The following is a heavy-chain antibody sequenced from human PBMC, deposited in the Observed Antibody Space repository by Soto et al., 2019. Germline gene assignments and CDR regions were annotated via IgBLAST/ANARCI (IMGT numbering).Heavy chain of an antibody. CDR3: ATDPLTYSSSGYYDYYYYGMDV. V-gene: IGHV3-21*01. CDR1: GFTFSSYS. Sequence: GGSLRLSCAASGFTFSSYSMNWVRQAPGKGLEWVSSISSSGSNICYADSVKGRFTISRDNAKNSLYLQMNSLRAEDTAVYYCATDPLTYSSSGYYDYYYYGMDVWGQXTTVTVSS. D-gene: IGHD6-13*01. J-gene: IGHJ6*02. CDR2: ISSSGSNI.